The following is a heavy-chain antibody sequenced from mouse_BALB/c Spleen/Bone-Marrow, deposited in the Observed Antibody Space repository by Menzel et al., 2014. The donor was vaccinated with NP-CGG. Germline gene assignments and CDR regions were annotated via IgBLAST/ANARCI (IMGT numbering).Heavy chain of an antibody. CDR3: ARRANYWYFDV. CDR2: IYPGDGST. J-gene: IGHJ1*01. CDR1: GYTFTSYD. Sequence: CGPELVKPGALVKISCKASGYTFTSYDINWVKQRPGQGLEWIGWIYPGDGSTKYNEKFKGKATLTADNSSSTAYMQLSSLTSENSAVYFCARRANYWYFDVWGAGTTVTVSS. D-gene: IGHD2-3*01. V-gene: IGHV1S33*01.